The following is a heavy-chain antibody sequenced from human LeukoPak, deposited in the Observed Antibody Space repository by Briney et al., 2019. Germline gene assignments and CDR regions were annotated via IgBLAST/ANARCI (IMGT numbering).Heavy chain of an antibody. V-gene: IGHV1-18*01. CDR2: ISAYNGNT. CDR1: GYTFTSYG. J-gene: IGHJ3*02. D-gene: IGHD6-13*01. CDR3: ASLIAAAVSGAFDI. Sequence: GASVKVSCKASGYTFTSYGISWVRLAPGQGLEWMGWISAYNGNTNYAQKLQGRVTMTTDTSTSTAYMELRSLRSDDTAVYYCASLIAAAVSGAFDIWGQGTMVTVSS.